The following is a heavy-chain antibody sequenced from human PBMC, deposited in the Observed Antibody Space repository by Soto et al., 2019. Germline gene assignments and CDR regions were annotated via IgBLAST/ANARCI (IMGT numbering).Heavy chain of an antibody. CDR1: GGSISSYY. Sequence: SETLSLTCTVSGGSISSYYWSWIRQPPGKGLEWIGYIYYSGSTNYNPSLKSRVTISVDTSKNQFSLKLSSVTAADTAVYYCASQWGTDAFAIWGQGTIVTVSS. J-gene: IGHJ3*02. V-gene: IGHV4-59*08. CDR2: IYYSGST. D-gene: IGHD1-1*01. CDR3: ASQWGTDAFAI.